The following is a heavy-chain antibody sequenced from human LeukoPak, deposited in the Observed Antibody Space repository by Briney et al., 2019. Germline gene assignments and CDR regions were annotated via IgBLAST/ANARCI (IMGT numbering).Heavy chain of an antibody. Sequence: GGSLRLSCAASGFTFSSYAMHWVRQAPGKGLEWVAVISYDGSNKYYADSVKGRFTISRDNSKNTLYLQMNSLRAEDTAVYYCARGGACSGGSCYYFDYWGQGTLVTVSS. CDR2: ISYDGSNK. CDR3: ARGGACSGGSCYYFDY. V-gene: IGHV3-30*04. CDR1: GFTFSSYA. J-gene: IGHJ4*02. D-gene: IGHD2-15*01.